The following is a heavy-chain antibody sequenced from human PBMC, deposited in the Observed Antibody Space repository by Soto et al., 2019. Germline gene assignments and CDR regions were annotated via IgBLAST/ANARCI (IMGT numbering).Heavy chain of an antibody. V-gene: IGHV1-3*01. D-gene: IGHD1-1*01. J-gene: IGHJ5*02. CDR3: ARRYKSAGWLEP. Sequence: QVQLVQSGAEVKKPGTSVKVSCKASGYSFATYAIHWVRQAPGQGLEWMGWINPATGNTEYSDKFQERVTFTRDTSATTAYMELRGLGSEDTAVYYCARRYKSAGWLEPWGQGTLVTVSS. CDR2: INPATGNT. CDR1: GYSFATYA.